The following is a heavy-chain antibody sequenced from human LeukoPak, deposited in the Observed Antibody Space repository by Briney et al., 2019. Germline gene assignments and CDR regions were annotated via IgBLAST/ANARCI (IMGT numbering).Heavy chain of an antibody. D-gene: IGHD1-26*01. J-gene: IGHJ5*02. Sequence: ASVKVSCKASGGTFSSYAISWVRQAPGQGLEWMGGIIPIFGTANYAQKFQGRVTITADESTSTAYMELSSLRSEDTAVYYLARGYIVGVPWGDNWFDPWGQGTLVTVSS. CDR3: ARGYIVGVPWGDNWFDP. CDR1: GGTFSSYA. CDR2: IIPIFGTA. V-gene: IGHV1-69*13.